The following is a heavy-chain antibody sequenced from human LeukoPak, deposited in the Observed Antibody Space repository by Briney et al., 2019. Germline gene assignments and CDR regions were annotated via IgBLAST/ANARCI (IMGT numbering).Heavy chain of an antibody. D-gene: IGHD3-22*01. J-gene: IGHJ4*02. CDR2: ISAYNGNT. CDR1: GYTFTSYG. CDR3: ARDQGHLKGITMIVVVTNPFDY. Sequence: ASVKVSCKASGYTFTSYGISWVRQAPGQGLEWIGWISAYNGNTNYAQKLQGRVTMTTDTSTSTAYMELRSLRSDDTAVYYCARDQGHLKGITMIVVVTNPFDYWGQGTLVTVSS. V-gene: IGHV1-18*01.